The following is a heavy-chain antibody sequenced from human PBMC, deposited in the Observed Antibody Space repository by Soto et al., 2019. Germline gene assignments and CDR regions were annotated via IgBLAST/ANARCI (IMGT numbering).Heavy chain of an antibody. V-gene: IGHV1-46*01. J-gene: IGHJ4*02. CDR1: GYSFTDYY. Sequence: QVHLVQSGAEVKMPGASVKVSCKASGYSFTDYYMHWVRQAPGQGLEWMGVINPTDGSATYAQNFQGRLTMTRDTSMRTVYMEVTRLIPEDTAVYYCATLGGSYDWGQGTLLTVSS. CDR2: INPTDGSA. CDR3: ATLGGSYD. D-gene: IGHD3-16*01.